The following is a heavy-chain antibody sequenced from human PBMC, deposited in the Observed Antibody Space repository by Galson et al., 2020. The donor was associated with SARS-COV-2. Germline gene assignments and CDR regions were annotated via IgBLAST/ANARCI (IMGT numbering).Heavy chain of an antibody. CDR2: ISTSSTYI. CDR3: VRRWSGEGYFDS. V-gene: IGHV3-21*04. J-gene: IGHJ4*02. D-gene: IGHD3-10*01. CDR1: GFIFSDYY. Sequence: GESLKISCAASGFIFSDYYIHWVRQAPGKGLEWVSSISTSSTYIYYADSVKGRFIISRDNAKNSLYLQMNSLRAEDTAVYYCVRRWSGEGYFDSWGQGTLVAVSS.